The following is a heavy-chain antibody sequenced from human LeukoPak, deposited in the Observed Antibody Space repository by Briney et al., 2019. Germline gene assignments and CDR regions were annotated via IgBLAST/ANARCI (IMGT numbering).Heavy chain of an antibody. CDR3: AIRDGYINFDY. CDR1: GGSVSSGSYY. V-gene: IGHV4-61*01. CDR2: IYYSGST. D-gene: IGHD5-24*01. J-gene: IGHJ4*02. Sequence: SETLSLTCSVSGGSVSSGSYYWSWIRQPPGKGLEWIGYIYYSGSTNYNPSLKSRVTISVDTSKNQFSLKLSSVTAEDTAVYYCAIRDGYINFDYWGQGTLVTVSS.